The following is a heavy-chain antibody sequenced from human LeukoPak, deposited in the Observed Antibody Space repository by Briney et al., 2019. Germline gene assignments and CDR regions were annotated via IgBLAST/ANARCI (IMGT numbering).Heavy chain of an antibody. CDR2: IKQDGSEK. D-gene: IGHD3-3*01. V-gene: IGHV3-7*01. Sequence: GGSLRLSCAASGFTFSSYWMIWVRQAPGKGLEWVDNIKQDGSEKYYVDSVKGRFTISRDNAKNSLYLQMNSLRAEDTAVYYCAREGDYDFWSGYPPYLRIDYWGQGTLVTVSS. CDR3: AREGDYDFWSGYPPYLRIDY. CDR1: GFTFSSYW. J-gene: IGHJ4*02.